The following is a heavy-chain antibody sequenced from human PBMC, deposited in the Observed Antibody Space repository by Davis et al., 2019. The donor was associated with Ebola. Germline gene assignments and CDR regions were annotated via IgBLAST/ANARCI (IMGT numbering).Heavy chain of an antibody. CDR1: GFTVSSNH. J-gene: IGHJ4*02. CDR3: ATANRAISGY. V-gene: IGHV3-7*01. D-gene: IGHD2-2*02. Sequence: GGSLRLSCAASGFTVSSNHMSWVRQAPGKGLEWLANINQDGSAKQYVDSVKGRFTISRDNAKNSVYLQMNSLRAEDTAVYYCATANRAISGYGGQGTLVSVSS. CDR2: INQDGSAK.